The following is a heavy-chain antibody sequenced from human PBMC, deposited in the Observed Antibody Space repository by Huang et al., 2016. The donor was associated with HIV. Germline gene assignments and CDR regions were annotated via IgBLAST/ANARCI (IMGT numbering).Heavy chain of an antibody. J-gene: IGHJ4*02. V-gene: IGHV3-23*01. CDR1: GFTFNNYA. CDR2: ISGNGGST. D-gene: IGHD3-10*01. Sequence: EVQLLESGGGLVQPGGSLRLSCAGFGFTFNNYAMNWVRQAPGKGVEGVSTISGNGGSTYYADSVKGRFTISRDNSKNTLYLHMNSLRVEDTAVYYCAKGIKSSGSYYFDYWGQGTLVTVSS. CDR3: AKGIKSSGSYYFDY.